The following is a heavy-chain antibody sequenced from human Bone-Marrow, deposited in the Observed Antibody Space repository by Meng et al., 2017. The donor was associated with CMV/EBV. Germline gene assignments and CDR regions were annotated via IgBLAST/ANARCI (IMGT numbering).Heavy chain of an antibody. J-gene: IGHJ5*02. CDR1: GGSISSSSYY. CDR2: INHSGST. Sequence: SETLSLTCTVSGGSISSSSYYWGWIRQPPGKGLEWIGEINHSGSTNYNPSLKSRVTISVDTSKNQFSLKLSSVTAADTAVYYCARGNKSSSPPARRGLRNNWFDPWGQGTLVTVSS. D-gene: IGHD6-13*01. CDR3: ARGNKSSSPPARRGLRNNWFDP. V-gene: IGHV4-39*07.